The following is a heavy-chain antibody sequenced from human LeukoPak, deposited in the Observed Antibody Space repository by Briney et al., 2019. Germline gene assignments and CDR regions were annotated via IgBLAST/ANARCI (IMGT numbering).Heavy chain of an antibody. J-gene: IGHJ3*02. CDR3: ASITMVRGVITDAFDI. D-gene: IGHD3-10*01. V-gene: IGHV4-4*07. CDR2: IYTSGST. CDR1: GEPFSNYY. Sequence: SETLSLTCAVSGEPFSNYYWSWIRQPAGKGLEWIGRIYTSGSTNYNPSLKSRVTMSVDTSKNQFSLKLSSVTAADTAVYYCASITMVRGVITDAFDIWGQGTMVTVSS.